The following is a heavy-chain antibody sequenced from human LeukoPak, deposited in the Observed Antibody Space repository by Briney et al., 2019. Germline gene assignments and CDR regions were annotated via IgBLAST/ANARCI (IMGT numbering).Heavy chain of an antibody. CDR3: ARHVGRKQLVRQVDY. D-gene: IGHD6-13*01. Sequence: PSETLSLTCAVYGGSFSGYYWSWIRQPPGKGLEWIGEINHSGSTYYNPSLKSRVTISVDTSKNQFSLKLSSVTAADTAVYYCARHVGRKQLVRQVDYWGQGTLVTVSS. CDR1: GGSFSGYY. CDR2: INHSGST. J-gene: IGHJ4*02. V-gene: IGHV4-34*01.